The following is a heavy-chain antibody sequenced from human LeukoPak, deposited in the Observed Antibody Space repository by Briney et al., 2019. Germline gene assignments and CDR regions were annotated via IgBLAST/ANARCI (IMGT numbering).Heavy chain of an antibody. V-gene: IGHV3-30*02. J-gene: IGHJ4*02. CDR2: IRYDGSNK. CDR3: AKDLTKVTSPCFDY. D-gene: IGHD4-17*01. CDR1: GFTFSSYG. Sequence: GGSLRLSCAASGFTFSSYGMHWVRQAPGKGLEWVAFIRYDGSNKYYADSVKGRFTISRDNSKNTLYLQMNSLRAEDTAVYYCAKDLTKVTSPCFDYWGQGTLVTVSS.